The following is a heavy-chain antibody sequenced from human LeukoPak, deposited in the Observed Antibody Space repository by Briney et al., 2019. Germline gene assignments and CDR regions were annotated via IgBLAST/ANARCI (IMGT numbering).Heavy chain of an antibody. CDR3: ARHGADYDILTGYYDALDI. CDR2: IYYTGST. V-gene: IGHV4-59*08. J-gene: IGHJ3*02. Sequence: PSETLSLTCTVSGGSISSYYWSWIRQSPGKGLEWIGYIYYTGSTNYNPSLKSRVTISVDTSKNQFSLKLSSVTAADTAVYYCARHGADYDILTGYYDALDIWGQGTMVTVSS. D-gene: IGHD3-9*01. CDR1: GGSISSYY.